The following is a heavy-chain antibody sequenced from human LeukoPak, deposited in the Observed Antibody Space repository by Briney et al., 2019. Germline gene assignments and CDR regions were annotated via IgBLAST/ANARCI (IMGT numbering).Heavy chain of an antibody. V-gene: IGHV3-11*03. J-gene: IGHJ4*02. Sequence: PGGFLRLSCAASGFTFSDYYMSWIRQAPGKGLEWVSYISSSSIYTNYADSVKGRFTISRDNAKNSLYLQMNNLRAEDTAIYYCARWQQGPIDCWGQGTLVTVSS. CDR2: ISSSSIYT. CDR1: GFTFSDYY. CDR3: ARWQQGPIDC.